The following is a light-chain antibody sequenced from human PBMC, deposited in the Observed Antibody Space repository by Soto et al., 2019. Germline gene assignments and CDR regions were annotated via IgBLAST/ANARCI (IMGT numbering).Light chain of an antibody. J-gene: IGKJ5*01. Sequence: EIVMTQSPATLSVSPGERATLSCRASQSVSSNLAWYQQKPGQAPRLLIYGASTRATGIPARFSGSGSGTEFTLTISSLQSEDFAVYCCHQYKNWPPITFGQGTRLDIK. CDR3: HQYKNWPPIT. CDR2: GAS. CDR1: QSVSSN. V-gene: IGKV3-15*01.